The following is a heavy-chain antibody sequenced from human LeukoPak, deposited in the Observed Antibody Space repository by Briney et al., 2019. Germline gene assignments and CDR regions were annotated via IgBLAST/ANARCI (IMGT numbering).Heavy chain of an antibody. CDR3: ARFGVSGYGMDV. D-gene: IGHD3-10*01. Sequence: GESLKISCKGSGYRFSSYWIGWVRQMPGKGLEWMGLIYAGDSDTRYSPSFQGQVTISVDNSINTAYLQWSSLKASDTAMYYCARFGVSGYGMDVWGQGTTVTVSS. V-gene: IGHV5-51*01. CDR1: GYRFSSYW. CDR2: IYAGDSDT. J-gene: IGHJ6*02.